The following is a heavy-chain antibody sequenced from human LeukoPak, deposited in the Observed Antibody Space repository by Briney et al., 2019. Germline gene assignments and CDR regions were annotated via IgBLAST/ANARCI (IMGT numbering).Heavy chain of an antibody. CDR2: IIPIFGTT. D-gene: IGHD3-22*01. CDR3: ARGGGANYYDTSGYYLYYY. CDR1: GGTFSNYA. J-gene: IGHJ4*02. V-gene: IGHV1-69*05. Sequence: GASVKVSCMASGGTFSNYAISWVRQAPGQGLEWMGRIIPIFGTTNYAQKFQGRVTITTDESTSTAYMGLSSLRSEDTAVYYCARGGGANYYDTSGYYLYYYWGQGTLVTVSS.